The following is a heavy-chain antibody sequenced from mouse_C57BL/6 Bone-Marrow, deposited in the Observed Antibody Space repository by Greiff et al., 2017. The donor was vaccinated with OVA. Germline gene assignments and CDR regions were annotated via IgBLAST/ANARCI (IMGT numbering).Heavy chain of an antibody. D-gene: IGHD1-1*01. CDR3: ARSYYR. V-gene: IGHV1-50*01. J-gene: IGHJ2*01. CDR2: IDPSDSYT. CDR1: GYTFTSYW. Sequence: QVQLQQPGAELVKPGASVKLSCKASGYTFTSYWIQGVKQRPGQGLGWIGEIDPSDSYTNYNQKFKGKATLTVDTSSSTAYMQLSSLTSEDSAVYYCARSYYRGGQGTTLTVSS.